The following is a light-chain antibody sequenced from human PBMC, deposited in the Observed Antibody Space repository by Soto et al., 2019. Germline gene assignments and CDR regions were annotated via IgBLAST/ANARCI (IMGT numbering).Light chain of an antibody. CDR2: GAS. CDR1: QRVSSGY. J-gene: IGKJ1*01. Sequence: EIVLTQSPGTLSLSPGERATLSCRASQRVSSGYLAWYQQKPGQAPRLLIYGASTRATGIPDRFSGSGSGTDFTLTISRLEPEDFAVYYCQYYDSSPTFG. V-gene: IGKV3-20*01. CDR3: QYYDSSPT.